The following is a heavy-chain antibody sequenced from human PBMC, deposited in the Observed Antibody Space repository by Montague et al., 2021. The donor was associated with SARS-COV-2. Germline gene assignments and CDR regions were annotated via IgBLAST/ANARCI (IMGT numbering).Heavy chain of an antibody. V-gene: IGHV4-4*07. Sequence: SETLSLTCTVFGESIRDFYWAWIRQPAGKGLECLGRISASGGTNSNPSLKGRVTMSVDTSKNEFSLKLSSVTAADTAVYYCARGVVAAAPVVDFWGRGTLVTVSS. J-gene: IGHJ4*02. CDR3: ARGVVAAAPVVDF. CDR2: ISASGGT. CDR1: GESIRDFY. D-gene: IGHD2-15*01.